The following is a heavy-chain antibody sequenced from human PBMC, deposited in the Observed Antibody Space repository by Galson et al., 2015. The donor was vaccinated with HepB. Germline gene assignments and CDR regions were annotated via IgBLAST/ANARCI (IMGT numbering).Heavy chain of an antibody. J-gene: IGHJ4*02. V-gene: IGHV4-59*01. CDR1: GDSISTYY. CDR3: ARSINLWVLGFGY. Sequence: SETLSLTCTVSGDSISTYYWSWIRQPPGKGLEWIGYIYYNRNTHYNPSLESRVTMSVDTSKNQFSLRPFSVTAADTAVYYCARSINLWVLGFGYWGQGTLVTVSS. CDR2: IYYNRNT. D-gene: IGHD5-18*01.